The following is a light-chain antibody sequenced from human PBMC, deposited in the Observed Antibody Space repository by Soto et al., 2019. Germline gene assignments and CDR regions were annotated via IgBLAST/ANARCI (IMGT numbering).Light chain of an antibody. CDR1: SSDVGGYNF. Sequence: QSVLTQPRSVSESPGQSVTISCTGTSSDVGGYNFVSWYQHHPGKAPKLMIYDVSKRPSGVPDRFSGSKSGYTASLTISGLQAEDEADYYCRSYAGSYSYVFGTGTKAPS. V-gene: IGLV2-11*01. CDR3: RSYAGSYSYV. CDR2: DVS. J-gene: IGLJ1*01.